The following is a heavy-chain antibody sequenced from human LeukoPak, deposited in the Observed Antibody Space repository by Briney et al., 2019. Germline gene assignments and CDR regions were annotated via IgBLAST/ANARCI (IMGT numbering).Heavy chain of an antibody. D-gene: IGHD1-26*01. CDR1: GFTFSSYG. CDR3: AKEATRDY. V-gene: IGHV3-30*02. CDR2: IRYDGSNK. Sequence: PGGSLRLSCAASGFTFSSYGMHWVRQAPGKGLEWVAFIRYDGSNKYNADSVKGRFTISRDNSKNTLYLQTNSLRAEDTAVYYCAKEATRDYWGQGTLVTVSS. J-gene: IGHJ4*02.